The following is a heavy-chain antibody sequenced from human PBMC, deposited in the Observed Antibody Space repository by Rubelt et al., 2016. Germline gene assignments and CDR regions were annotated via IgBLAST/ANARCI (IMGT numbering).Heavy chain of an antibody. V-gene: IGHV4-38-2*02. J-gene: IGHJ4*02. CDR2: IYYSGST. CDR1: GYSISSGHY. Sequence: QVQLQESGPGLVKPSETLSLTCSVSGYSISSGHYWGWIRQPPGKGLEWIGSIYYSGSTYYNPSLKSRVTISVDTSKNQFSLNLSSVTAADTAVYYCAREGTYFDYWGQENLVTVSS. CDR3: AREGTYFDY.